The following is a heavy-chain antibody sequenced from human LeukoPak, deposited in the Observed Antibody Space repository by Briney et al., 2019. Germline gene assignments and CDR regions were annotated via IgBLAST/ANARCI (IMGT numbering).Heavy chain of an antibody. J-gene: IGHJ4*02. V-gene: IGHV1-69*13. Sequence: SVKVSCKASGGTFSSYAISWVRQAPGQGLEWMGGIIPIFGAANYAQKFQGRVTITADESTSTAYMELSSLRSEDTAIYYCARANALYCSSTSCLFDYWGQGTLVTVSS. CDR2: IIPIFGAA. CDR3: ARANALYCSSTSCLFDY. CDR1: GGTFSSYA. D-gene: IGHD2-2*01.